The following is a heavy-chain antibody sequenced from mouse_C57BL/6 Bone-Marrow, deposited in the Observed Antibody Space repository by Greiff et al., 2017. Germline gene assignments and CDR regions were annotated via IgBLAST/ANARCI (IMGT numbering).Heavy chain of an antibody. D-gene: IGHD1-1*01. CDR3: TRVGKLYDYGSSYGDYAMDY. Sequence: EVMLVESGEGLVKPGGSLKLSCAASGFTFSSYAMSWVRQTPEKRLEWVAYISSGGDYIYYADTVKGRVTISRDNARNTLYLQMSSLKSEDTAMYYCTRVGKLYDYGSSYGDYAMDYWGQGTSVTVSS. CDR2: ISSGGDYI. CDR1: GFTFSSYA. V-gene: IGHV5-9-1*02. J-gene: IGHJ4*01.